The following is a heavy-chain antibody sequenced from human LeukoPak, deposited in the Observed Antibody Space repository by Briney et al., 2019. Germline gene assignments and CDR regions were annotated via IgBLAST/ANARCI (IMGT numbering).Heavy chain of an antibody. CDR3: ARRGYCSGGSCPDFDY. CDR2: IYYSGST. CDR1: GGSISSGDHY. V-gene: IGHV4-31*03. Sequence: SETLSLTCTVSGGSISSGDHYWSWIRQHPGKGLEWIGYIYYSGSTYYNPSLKSRVTISVDMSKNQFSLKLSSVTAADTAVYYCARRGYCSGGSCPDFDYWGQGTLVTVSS. D-gene: IGHD2-15*01. J-gene: IGHJ4*02.